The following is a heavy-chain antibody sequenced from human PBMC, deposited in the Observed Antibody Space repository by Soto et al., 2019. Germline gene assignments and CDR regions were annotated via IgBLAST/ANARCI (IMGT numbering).Heavy chain of an antibody. J-gene: IGHJ4*02. CDR3: ARDRCDTTSCYECDY. V-gene: IGHV1-46*01. CDR1: GYTFTSYY. D-gene: IGHD2-2*01. Sequence: ASVKVSCKASGYTFTSYYMHWVRQAPGQGLEWMGIINPSGGSTSFAQKFQGRVTLTRDMSTNTVYMELSSLRSDDTAVYYCARDRCDTTSCYECDYWGQGTLVTVSS. CDR2: INPSGGST.